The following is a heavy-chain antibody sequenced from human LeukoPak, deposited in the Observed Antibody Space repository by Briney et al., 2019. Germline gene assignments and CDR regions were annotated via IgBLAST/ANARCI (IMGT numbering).Heavy chain of an antibody. CDR3: AKVSGFGETHLDY. V-gene: IGHV3-23*01. CDR1: GFTLSDYA. Sequence: PGGSLRLSCAASGFTLSDYAMYWVSQAPGKGLEWVSAISGSGGSTYYADSVKGRFTISRDNSKNTLYLQMNSLRAEDTAVYYCAKVSGFGETHLDYWGQGTLVTVSS. J-gene: IGHJ4*02. CDR2: ISGSGGST. D-gene: IGHD3-10*01.